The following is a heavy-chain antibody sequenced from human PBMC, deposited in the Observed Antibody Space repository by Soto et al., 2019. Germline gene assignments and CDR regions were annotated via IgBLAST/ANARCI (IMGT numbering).Heavy chain of an antibody. CDR1: GGSISSHY. Sequence: SETLSLTCTVSGGSISSHYWSWIRQPPGKGLEWIGYIYYSGSTNYNPSLKSRVTISVDTSKNQFSLKLSSVTAADTAVYYCARAPLAMDVWGQGTTVTVS. J-gene: IGHJ6*02. D-gene: IGHD6-13*01. CDR3: ARAPLAMDV. CDR2: IYYSGST. V-gene: IGHV4-59*11.